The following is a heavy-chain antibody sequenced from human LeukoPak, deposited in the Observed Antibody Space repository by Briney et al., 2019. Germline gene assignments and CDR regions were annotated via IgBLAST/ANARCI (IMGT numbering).Heavy chain of an antibody. V-gene: IGHV3-74*01. J-gene: IGHJ4*02. CDR1: GFTFSSYR. CDR3: ARGCSSTSCSGDY. CDR2: INSDGGST. D-gene: IGHD2-2*01. Sequence: PGGSLRLSCEASGFTFSSYRMHWVRQAPGKGLVWVSRINSDGGSTAYADSVKGRFTISRDNAKNTLYLQMNSLRAEDTAVYYCARGCSSTSCSGDYWGQGTLVAVSS.